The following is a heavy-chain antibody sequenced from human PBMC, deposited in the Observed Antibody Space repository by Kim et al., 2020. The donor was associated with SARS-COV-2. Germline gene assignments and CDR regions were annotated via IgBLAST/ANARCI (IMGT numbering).Heavy chain of an antibody. CDR3: AKHPESTITMFGVVIRHTFDY. J-gene: IGHJ4*02. Sequence: SETLSLTCTVSGGSISSSSYYWGWIRQPPGKGLEWIGSIYYSGSTYYNPSLKSRVTISVDTSKNQFSLKLSSVTAADTAVYYCAKHPESTITMFGVVIRHTFDYSGQRTLVTVSA. CDR1: GGSISSSSYY. D-gene: IGHD3-3*01. V-gene: IGHV4-39*01. CDR2: IYYSGST.